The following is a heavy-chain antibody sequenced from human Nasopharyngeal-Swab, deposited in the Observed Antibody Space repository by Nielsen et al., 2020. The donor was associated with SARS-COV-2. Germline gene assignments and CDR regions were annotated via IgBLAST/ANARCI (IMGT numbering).Heavy chain of an antibody. CDR3: ARDKERAGYSSGWYGL. CDR1: GFTFSSYG. J-gene: IGHJ4*02. Sequence: GSLRLSCAASGFTFSSYGMHWVRQAPGKGLEWVAVIWYDGSNKYYADSVKGRFTISRDNSKNTLYLQMNSLRAEDTAVYYCARDKERAGYSSGWYGLGGQGTLVTVSS. D-gene: IGHD6-19*01. V-gene: IGHV3-33*01. CDR2: IWYDGSNK.